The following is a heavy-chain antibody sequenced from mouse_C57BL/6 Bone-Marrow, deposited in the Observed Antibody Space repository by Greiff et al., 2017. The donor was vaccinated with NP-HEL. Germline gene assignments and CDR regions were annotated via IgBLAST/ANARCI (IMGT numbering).Heavy chain of an antibody. CDR2: INPYNGDT. CDR3: ARTYYYGSPWYFDV. D-gene: IGHD1-1*01. J-gene: IGHJ1*03. Sequence: VQLQQSGPELVKPGDSVKISCKASGYSFTGYFMNWVMQSHGKSLEWIGRINPYNGDTFYNQKFKGKPTLTVDKSSSTAHMELRSLTSEDSAVYYCARTYYYGSPWYFDVWGTGTTVTVSS. CDR1: GYSFTGYF. V-gene: IGHV1-20*01.